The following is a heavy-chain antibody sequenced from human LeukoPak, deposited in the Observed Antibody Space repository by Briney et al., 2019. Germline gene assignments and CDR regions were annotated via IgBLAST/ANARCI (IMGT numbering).Heavy chain of an antibody. J-gene: IGHJ6*02. Sequence: TGGSLRLSCAASGFTVSSNYMSWVRQAPGKGLEWVSAISGSGGSTYYADSVKGRFTISRDNSKNTLYLQMNSLRAEDTAVYYCAKDAPYSSSWYYYYYGMDVWGQGTTVTVSS. CDR1: GFTVSSNY. CDR2: ISGSGGST. V-gene: IGHV3-23*01. D-gene: IGHD6-13*01. CDR3: AKDAPYSSSWYYYYYGMDV.